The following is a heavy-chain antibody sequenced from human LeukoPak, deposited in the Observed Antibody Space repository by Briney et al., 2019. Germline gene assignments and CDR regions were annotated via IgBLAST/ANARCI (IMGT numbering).Heavy chain of an antibody. Sequence: TSETLSLTCSVSAGSISSSSWWSWVRQSPVKGLEWIGEIYLYGTTNYNPSPKSRVTISVDTSKNQFSLKLSSVTAADTAVYYCARASITIFPYGMDVWGQGTTVTVSS. CDR2: IYLYGTT. CDR3: ARASITIFPYGMDV. V-gene: IGHV4-4*02. D-gene: IGHD3-9*01. CDR1: AGSISSSSW. J-gene: IGHJ6*02.